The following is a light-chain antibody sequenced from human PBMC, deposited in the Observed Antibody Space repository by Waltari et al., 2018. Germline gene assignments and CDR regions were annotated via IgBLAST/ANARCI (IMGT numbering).Light chain of an antibody. J-gene: IGLJ2*01. Sequence: YELTQAPSMSVSPGQAARITCSGDALPTQFAHWYQQKPGQAPLLVIYKDNERPSGVPDRFSGSSSGTTVTLTINGVQPDDEADYYCQSADFSGRYVVFGGGTKLTVL. CDR3: QSADFSGRYVV. V-gene: IGLV3-25*03. CDR2: KDN. CDR1: ALPTQF.